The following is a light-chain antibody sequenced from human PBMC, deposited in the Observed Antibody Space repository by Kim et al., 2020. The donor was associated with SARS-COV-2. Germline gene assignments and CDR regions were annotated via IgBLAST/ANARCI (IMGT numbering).Light chain of an antibody. Sequence: SASIGDTVTITCRASHGIIIFLTWYQQRPGKVPKRLIVGASSLQSGVPSRFSGSGSGTEFTLTISSLQPEDFATYYCLQSHTYPYTFGQGTKLEI. CDR3: LQSHTYPYT. J-gene: IGKJ2*01. CDR1: HGIIIF. CDR2: GAS. V-gene: IGKV1-17*03.